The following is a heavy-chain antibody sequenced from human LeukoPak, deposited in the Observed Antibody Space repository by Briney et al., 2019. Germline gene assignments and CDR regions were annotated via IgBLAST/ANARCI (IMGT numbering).Heavy chain of an antibody. CDR1: GYSISSGYY. V-gene: IGHV4-38-2*02. CDR2: IYHSGST. D-gene: IGHD3-3*01. J-gene: IGHJ5*02. CDR3: ARDPGPKFGTGGYDFWSGYYTPSFNWFDP. Sequence: WETLALTCTVSGYSISSGYYWGWIRQPPGKGLEWIGSIYHSGSTYYNPSLKSRVTISVDTSKNQFSLKLSSVTAADTAVYYCARDPGPKFGTGGYDFWSGYYTPSFNWFDPWGQGTLVTVSS.